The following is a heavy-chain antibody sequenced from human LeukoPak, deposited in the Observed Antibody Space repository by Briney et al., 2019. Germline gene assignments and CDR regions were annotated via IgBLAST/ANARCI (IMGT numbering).Heavy chain of an antibody. Sequence: SETLSLTCTVSGASVSSGSYYWSWIRQPPGQGLEWIGYIYYSGSTNYNPSLKSRVTISVDTSKNQFSLKLSSGTAADTAVYYCARGRGWVVRGVIIPGFDYWGQGTLVTVSS. CDR3: ARGRGWVVRGVIIPGFDY. V-gene: IGHV4-61*01. J-gene: IGHJ4*02. CDR1: GASVSSGSYY. CDR2: IYYSGST. D-gene: IGHD3-10*01.